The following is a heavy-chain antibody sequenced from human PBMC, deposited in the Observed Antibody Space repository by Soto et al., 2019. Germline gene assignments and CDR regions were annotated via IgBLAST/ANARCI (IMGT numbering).Heavy chain of an antibody. J-gene: IGHJ6*02. D-gene: IGHD1-1*01. CDR3: TTVAPGKGGAGNYYYYYYGMDV. CDR1: GFTFSNAW. Sequence: GGSLRLSCAASGFTFSNAWMNWVRQAPGKGLEWVGRIKSKTDGGTTDYAAPVKGRLTISRDDSKNTRYLQMNSLKTEDTAVYYCTTVAPGKGGAGNYYYYYYGMDVWGQGTTVTVSS. CDR2: IKSKTDGGTT. V-gene: IGHV3-15*07.